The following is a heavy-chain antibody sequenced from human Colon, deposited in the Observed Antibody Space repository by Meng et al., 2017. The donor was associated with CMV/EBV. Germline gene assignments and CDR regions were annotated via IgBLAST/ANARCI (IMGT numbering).Heavy chain of an antibody. D-gene: IGHD1-14*01. CDR2: ISSSSSYI. CDR3: ARAPGNYLSPYYFDF. CDR1: GFTFSSYS. J-gene: IGHJ4*02. Sequence: GGSLRLSCAASGFTFSSYSMNWVRQAPGKGLEWVSSISSSSSYIYYADSVKGRFTISRDNAKNSLYLQMNSLRAEDTAVYYCARAPGNYLSPYYFDFWGQGTLVTVSS. V-gene: IGHV3-21*01.